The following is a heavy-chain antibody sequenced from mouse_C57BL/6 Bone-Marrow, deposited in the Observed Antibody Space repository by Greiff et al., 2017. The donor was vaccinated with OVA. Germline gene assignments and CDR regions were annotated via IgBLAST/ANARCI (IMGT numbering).Heavy chain of an antibody. CDR3: MRYGNYWYVDV. CDR1: GFTFSGFW. CDR2: INSDGSAI. V-gene: IGHV11-2*01. D-gene: IGHD2-1*01. J-gene: IGHJ1*03. Sequence: EVKVVETGGGLVQPGGSRGLSCEGSGFTFSGFWMSWVRQTPGKTLAWIGDINSDGSAINYAPSIKDRFTIFRDNDKSTLYLQMSNVRSEDTATYFCMRYGNYWYVDVWGTGTTVTVSS.